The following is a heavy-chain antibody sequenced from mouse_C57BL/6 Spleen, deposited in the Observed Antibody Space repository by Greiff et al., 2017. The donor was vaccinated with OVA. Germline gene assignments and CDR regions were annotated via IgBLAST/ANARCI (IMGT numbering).Heavy chain of an antibody. CDR2: IYPGDGDT. Sequence: QVQLKESGPELVKPGASVKISCKASGYAFSSSWMNWVKQRPGKGLEWIGRIYPGDGDTNYNGKFKGKATLTADKSSSTAYMQLSSLTSEDSAVYFCARGKFYYYGSSDYFDYWGQGTTLTVSS. J-gene: IGHJ2*01. V-gene: IGHV1-82*01. CDR3: ARGKFYYYGSSDYFDY. CDR1: GYAFSSSW. D-gene: IGHD1-1*01.